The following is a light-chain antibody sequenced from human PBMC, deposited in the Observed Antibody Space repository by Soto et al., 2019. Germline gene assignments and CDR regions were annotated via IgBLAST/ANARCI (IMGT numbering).Light chain of an antibody. CDR1: SSNIGSNY. V-gene: IGLV1-47*01. CDR3: AAWEDSLSGGV. Sequence: QSVLTQPPSASGTPGQRVTLSCSGSSSNIGSNYVYWYQQLPGTAPKLLIYRNNQRPSGVPDRFSGSKSGTSASLAISGLRYEDEANYYWAAWEDSLSGGVFRRGTQLTVL. J-gene: IGLJ3*02. CDR2: RNN.